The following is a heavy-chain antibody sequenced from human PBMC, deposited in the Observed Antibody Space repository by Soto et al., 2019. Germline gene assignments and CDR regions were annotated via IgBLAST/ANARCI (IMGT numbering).Heavy chain of an antibody. CDR2: IYPGGST. J-gene: IGHJ4*02. D-gene: IGHD3-16*02. CDR1: GFTVSNTY. V-gene: IGHV3-66*01. Sequence: EVQLVGSGGALVQPGGSLRLSCEASGFTVSNTYMNWVRLAPGRGLEWVSVIYPGGSTYYADSVKGRFTISRDRSKNTLYLQMDSLSAEDTAVYYCAKSYSYPYYFDYWGQGTLVTVSS. CDR3: AKSYSYPYYFDY.